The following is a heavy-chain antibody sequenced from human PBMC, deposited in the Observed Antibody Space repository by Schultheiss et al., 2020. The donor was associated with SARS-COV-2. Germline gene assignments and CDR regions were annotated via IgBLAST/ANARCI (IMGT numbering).Heavy chain of an antibody. CDR3: AKDLRSGGSCYAYDY. D-gene: IGHD2-15*01. Sequence: GESLKISCAASGFTFSNSDMNWVHQAPGKGLEWVSAISGSGGSTYYADSVKGRFTISRDNSKNTLYLQMNSLRAEDTAVYYCAKDLRSGGSCYAYDYWGQGTLVTVSS. CDR1: GFTFSNSD. CDR2: ISGSGGST. V-gene: IGHV3-23*01. J-gene: IGHJ4*02.